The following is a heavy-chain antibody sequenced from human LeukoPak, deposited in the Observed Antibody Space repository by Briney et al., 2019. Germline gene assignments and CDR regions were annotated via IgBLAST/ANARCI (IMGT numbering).Heavy chain of an antibody. J-gene: IGHJ6*02. Sequence: ASVKVSCKASGGTFSSYTISWVRQAPGQGLEWMGRIIPVLGIANYAQKFQSRVTITADKSTSTAYMELSSLRSEDTAVYYCARGVLEQGDYGMDVWGQGTTVTVSS. CDR2: IIPVLGIA. CDR1: GGTFSSYT. CDR3: ARGVLEQGDYGMDV. V-gene: IGHV1-69*02. D-gene: IGHD3-3*01.